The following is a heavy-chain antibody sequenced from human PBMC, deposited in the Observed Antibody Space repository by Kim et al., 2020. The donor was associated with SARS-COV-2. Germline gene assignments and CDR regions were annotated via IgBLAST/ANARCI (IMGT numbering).Heavy chain of an antibody. D-gene: IGHD4-17*01. Sequence: EKGRFTIARDNAKNSLYLQMNSLGAEDTAVYYCARYGEEGQFRRKRRFDYWGQGTLVTVSS. J-gene: IGHJ4*02. V-gene: IGHV3-21*01. CDR3: ARYGEEGQFRRKRRFDY.